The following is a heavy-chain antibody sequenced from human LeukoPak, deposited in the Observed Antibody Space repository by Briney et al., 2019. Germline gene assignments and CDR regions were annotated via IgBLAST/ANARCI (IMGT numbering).Heavy chain of an antibody. J-gene: IGHJ4*02. CDR2: ISGNSGTT. V-gene: IGHV3-23*01. D-gene: IGHD1-26*01. CDR1: GFTFSNYA. Sequence: GGSLRLSCAASGFTFSNYAMSWVRHAPGKGLEWVSAISGNSGTTSNADSVRGRFTISRDNSKNTLYLQMNSLRAADTAVYYCAKKRATGSYYYFDYWGQGTLVTVSS. CDR3: AKKRATGSYYYFDY.